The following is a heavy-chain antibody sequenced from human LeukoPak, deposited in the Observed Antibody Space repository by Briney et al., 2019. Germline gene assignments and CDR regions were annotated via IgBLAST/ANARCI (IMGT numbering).Heavy chain of an antibody. CDR1: GFTFSSYA. CDR2: ISSSSSTI. CDR3: ARGVSPTPGYSSGWYRVNGNWFDP. D-gene: IGHD6-19*01. V-gene: IGHV3-48*01. Sequence: GGSLRLSCAASGFTFSSYAMNWVRQAPGKGLEWVSYISSSSSTIYYADSVKGRFTISRDNAKNSLYLQMNSLRAEDTAVYYCARGVSPTPGYSSGWYRVNGNWFDPWGQGTLVTVSS. J-gene: IGHJ5*02.